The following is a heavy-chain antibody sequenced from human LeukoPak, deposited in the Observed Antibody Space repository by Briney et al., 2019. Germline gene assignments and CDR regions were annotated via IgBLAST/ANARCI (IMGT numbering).Heavy chain of an antibody. J-gene: IGHJ6*03. Sequence: ASVKVSCKASGYTFTSYYMHWVRQAPGQGLEWMGIINPSGGSTSYAQKFQGRVTMTRDMSTSTVYMELSSLRSEDTAVYYCARDGVIAARLYYYYYMDVWGKGTTVTVSS. V-gene: IGHV1-46*01. CDR2: INPSGGST. D-gene: IGHD6-6*01. CDR1: GYTFTSYY. CDR3: ARDGVIAARLYYYYYMDV.